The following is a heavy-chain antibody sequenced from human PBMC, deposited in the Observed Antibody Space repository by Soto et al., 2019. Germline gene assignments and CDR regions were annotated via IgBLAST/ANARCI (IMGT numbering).Heavy chain of an antibody. V-gene: IGHV1-8*01. CDR2: MNPNSGNT. CDR1: GYTFTSYD. Sequence: QVQLVQSGAEVKKPGASVKVSCKASGYTFTSYDINWVRQATGQGLEWMGWMNPNSGNTGYAQKFQGRVTMTRNTSIRTAYMELSSLRSEDTAVYYCERPRSFYSNYGLSALDPWGQGTLVTVSS. D-gene: IGHD4-4*01. CDR3: ERPRSFYSNYGLSALDP. J-gene: IGHJ5*02.